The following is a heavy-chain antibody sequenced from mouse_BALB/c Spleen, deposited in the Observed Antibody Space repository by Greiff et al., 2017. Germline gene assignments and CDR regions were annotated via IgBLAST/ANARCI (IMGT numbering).Heavy chain of an antibody. CDR1: GFSLTSYG. J-gene: IGHJ3*01. Sequence: QVTLKESGPGLVAPSQSLSITCTVSGFSLTSYGVHWVRQPPGKGLEWLGVIWAGGSTNYNSALMSRLSISKDNSKSQVFLKMNSLQTDDTAMYYCAREGGYDGAWFAYWGQGTLVTVSA. CDR3: AREGGYDGAWFAY. D-gene: IGHD2-2*01. V-gene: IGHV2-9*02. CDR2: IWAGGST.